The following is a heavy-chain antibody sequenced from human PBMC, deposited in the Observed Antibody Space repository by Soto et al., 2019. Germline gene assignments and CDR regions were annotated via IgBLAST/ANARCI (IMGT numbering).Heavy chain of an antibody. CDR2: ISYSSSTI. Sequence: GGSLRLSCAASGFTFSTYSMNWVRQAPGKGLEWVSYISYSSSTIYYADSVKGRFTISRDNAKNSLYLQMNSLRDEDTAVYYCARGPSSSWYRWFDPWGQGTLVTVSS. J-gene: IGHJ5*02. CDR1: GFTFSTYS. V-gene: IGHV3-48*02. D-gene: IGHD6-13*01. CDR3: ARGPSSSWYRWFDP.